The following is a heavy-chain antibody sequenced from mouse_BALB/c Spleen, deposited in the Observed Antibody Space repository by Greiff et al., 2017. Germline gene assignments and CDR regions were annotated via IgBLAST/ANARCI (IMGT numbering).Heavy chain of an antibody. CDR3: ARGRRDYYRYDDAMDY. D-gene: IGHD2-14*01. J-gene: IGHJ4*01. CDR1: GYTFTSYW. CDR2: INPSNGRT. Sequence: QVQLQQPGAELVKPGASVKLSCKASGYTFTSYWMHWVKPRPGQGLEWIGEINPSNGRTNYNEKFKSKATLTVDKSSSTAYMQLSSLTSQDSAVYYCARGRRDYYRYDDAMDYWGQGTSVTVSS. V-gene: IGHV1S81*02.